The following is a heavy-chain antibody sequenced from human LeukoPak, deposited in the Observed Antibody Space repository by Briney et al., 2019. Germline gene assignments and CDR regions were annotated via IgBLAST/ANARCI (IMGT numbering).Heavy chain of an antibody. D-gene: IGHD2-8*01. CDR2: INQHGKKK. J-gene: IGHJ4*02. Sequence: PGGSLRLSCAASGFTFSNYWMSWVRQAPGKGLEWVASINQHGKKKDFVDSVRGRFTISRDNAKNSLYLQMSSLRAEDTAVYYCATLNGPLFEYWGQGTLVTVSS. CDR3: ATLNGPLFEY. V-gene: IGHV3-7*01. CDR1: GFTFSNYW.